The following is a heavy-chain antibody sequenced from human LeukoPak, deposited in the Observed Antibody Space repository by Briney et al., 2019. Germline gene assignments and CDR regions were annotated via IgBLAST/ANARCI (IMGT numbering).Heavy chain of an antibody. CDR3: ARGGLLVVASFGYYGMDV. Sequence: GASVKVSCKASGYTFTSYYMHLVRQAPAQGLEWMGIINPSGGSTSYAQKFQGRVTMTRDTSTSTVYMELSSLRSEDTAVYYCARGGLLVVASFGYYGMDVWGQGTTVTVSS. CDR2: INPSGGST. CDR1: GYTFTSYY. D-gene: IGHD2-8*02. J-gene: IGHJ6*02. V-gene: IGHV1-46*01.